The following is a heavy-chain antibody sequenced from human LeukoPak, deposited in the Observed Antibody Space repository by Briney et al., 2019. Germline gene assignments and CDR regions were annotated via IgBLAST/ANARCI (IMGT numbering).Heavy chain of an antibody. V-gene: IGHV1-69-2*01. CDR2: VDPEDGET. CDR3: ATLSSGSLVPYYFDY. J-gene: IGHJ4*02. Sequence: ASVKVSCKVSGYTFTDYYMHWVQQAPGKGLEWMGLVDPEDGETIYAEKFQGGVTITADTSTDTAYMELSSLRSEDTAVYYCATLSSGSLVPYYFDYWGQGTLVTVSS. D-gene: IGHD1-26*01. CDR1: GYTFTDYY.